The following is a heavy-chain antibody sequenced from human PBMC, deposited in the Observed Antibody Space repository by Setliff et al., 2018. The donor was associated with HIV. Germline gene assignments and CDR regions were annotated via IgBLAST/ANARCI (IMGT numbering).Heavy chain of an antibody. CDR3: ARGNAYPGIQLVDY. D-gene: IGHD5-18*01. J-gene: IGHJ4*02. CDR1: GGSFRGYY. CDR2: INRSGST. Sequence: PSETLSLTCAVYGGSFRGYYWSWIRQPPGKGLEWIGEINRSGSTNYNPSLKSRVTISVDTSKNQFSLKLSSVTDADTAVYYCARGNAYPGIQLVDYWGQGTLVTVSS. V-gene: IGHV4-34*01.